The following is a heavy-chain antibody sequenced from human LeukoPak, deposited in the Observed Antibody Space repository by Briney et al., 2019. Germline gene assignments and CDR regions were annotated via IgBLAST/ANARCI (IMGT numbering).Heavy chain of an antibody. J-gene: IGHJ5*02. V-gene: IGHV4-59*01. CDR3: ARAPSLSGSYLGGLSWFDP. D-gene: IGHD3-10*01. CDR2: IDYIGST. Sequence: PSETLSLTCTVSGGSISSYYWSWIRQPPGKGLECIGYIDYIGSTNYNPSVESRVGMSVDTSKNQFSLKLSSVTAADTALYYCARAPSLSGSYLGGLSWFDPWGQGNLVTVSS. CDR1: GGSISSYY.